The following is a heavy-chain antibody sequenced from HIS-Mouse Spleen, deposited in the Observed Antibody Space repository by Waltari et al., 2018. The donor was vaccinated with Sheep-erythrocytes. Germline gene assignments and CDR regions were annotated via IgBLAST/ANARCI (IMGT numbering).Heavy chain of an antibody. CDR2: ISWNSGSI. J-gene: IGHJ6*02. D-gene: IGHD1-1*01. Sequence: GLEWVSGISWNSGSIGYADSVKGRFTISRDNAKNSLYLQMNSLRAEDTALYYCAKDIGTGLSYGMDVWGQGTTVTVSS. CDR3: AKDIGTGLSYGMDV. V-gene: IGHV3-9*01.